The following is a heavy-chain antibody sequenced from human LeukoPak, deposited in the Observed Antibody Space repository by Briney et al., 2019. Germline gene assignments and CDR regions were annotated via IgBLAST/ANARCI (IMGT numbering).Heavy chain of an antibody. CDR3: ASRGVTTEN. CDR1: GYTFTDYF. D-gene: IGHD4-17*01. V-gene: IGHV1-2*02. CDR2: INPNSGGT. Sequence: GASLKVSCKASGYTFTDYFLHWVRQAPGQGLEWMGWINPNSGGTKYAQKFQGRVTMTRDTSISTAYMELSRLRFDDTAVYYCASRGVTTENWGQGTQVTVSS. J-gene: IGHJ4*02.